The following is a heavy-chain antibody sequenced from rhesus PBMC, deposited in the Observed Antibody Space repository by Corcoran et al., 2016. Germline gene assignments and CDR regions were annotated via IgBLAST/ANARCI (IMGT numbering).Heavy chain of an antibody. D-gene: IGHD5-24*01. CDR2: INPSNGKT. V-gene: IGHV1S9*01. J-gene: IGHJ6*01. CDR1: AYTFTSYY. Sequence: QVQLVPSGAEVQQPGASVKLSCQASAYTFTSYYINLVTQAPGKVLEWMGWINPSNGKTGYAQKCQGRGTMTRDTSTSTAYMELSSLRSEDTAVYYCTIYRGSGLDSWGQGVVVTVSS. CDR3: TIYRGSGLDS.